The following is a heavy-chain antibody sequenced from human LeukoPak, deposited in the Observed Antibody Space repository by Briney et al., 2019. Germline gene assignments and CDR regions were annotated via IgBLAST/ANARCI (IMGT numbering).Heavy chain of an antibody. D-gene: IGHD5-12*01. CDR1: GFTFSSYW. Sequence: PGGSLRLSCAASGFTFSSYWMHWVRQAPGKGLVWVSLINSDGSSRNYADSVKGRFTISRDNAKNTLYLQMNSLRVEDTAVYCCAREDYSGYDFYDYWGQGSLVTVSS. CDR2: INSDGSSR. J-gene: IGHJ4*02. V-gene: IGHV3-74*01. CDR3: AREDYSGYDFYDY.